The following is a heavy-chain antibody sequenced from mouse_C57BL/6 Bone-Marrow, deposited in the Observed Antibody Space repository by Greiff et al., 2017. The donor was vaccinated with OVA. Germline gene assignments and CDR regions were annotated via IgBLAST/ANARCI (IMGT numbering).Heavy chain of an antibody. CDR1: GYTFTSYW. D-gene: IGHD1-1*01. Sequence: QVQLQQPGAELVKPGASVKLSCKASGYTFTSYWMQWVKQRPGQGLEWIGEIDPSDSYTNYNQKFKGKATLTVDTSSSTAYMQLSSLTSEDSAVYYCARAHYYGSPVYFDYWGQGTTLTVSS. CDR3: ARAHYYGSPVYFDY. J-gene: IGHJ2*01. CDR2: IDPSDSYT. V-gene: IGHV1-50*01.